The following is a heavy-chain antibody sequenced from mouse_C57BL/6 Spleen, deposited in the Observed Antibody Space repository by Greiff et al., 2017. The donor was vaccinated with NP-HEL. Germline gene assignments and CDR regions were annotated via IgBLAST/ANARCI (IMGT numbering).Heavy chain of an antibody. V-gene: IGHV1-69*01. CDR3: ARGGYGKGYFDY. CDR1: GYTFTSYW. D-gene: IGHD2-10*02. J-gene: IGHJ2*01. Sequence: QVQLQQPGAELVMPGASVKLSCKASGYTFTSYWMHWVKQRPGQGLEWIGEIDPSDSYTNYNQKFKGKSTLTVDKSYSTAYMQLSSLTSEDSAVYYCARGGYGKGYFDYWGQGTTLTVSS. CDR2: IDPSDSYT.